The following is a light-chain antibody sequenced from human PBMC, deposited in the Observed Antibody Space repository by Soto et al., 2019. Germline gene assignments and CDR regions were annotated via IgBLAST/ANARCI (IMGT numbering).Light chain of an antibody. J-gene: IGKJ4*01. CDR3: QQLSSYPLT. CDR2: GAS. CDR1: QSVSTSY. V-gene: IGKV3-20*01. Sequence: TLSPGKMSLSPGGSATLSSKASQSVSTSYLAWFQQKPGQAPRRLIYGASSRATGIPDRFSGSGSGTDFTLTISRLEPEDFAVYYCQQLSSYPLTFGGGTKVDIK.